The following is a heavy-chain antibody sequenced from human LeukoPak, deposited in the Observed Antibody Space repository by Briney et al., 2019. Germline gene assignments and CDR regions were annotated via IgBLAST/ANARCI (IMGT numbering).Heavy chain of an antibody. J-gene: IGHJ4*02. Sequence: GGSLRLSCAASGFTFSSYAMSWVRQAPGKGLEWVSAISGSGGSTYYADSVKGRFTISRDNYKNTLYLQMNSPRAEDTAVYYCAKGSTSYNAGYGDGYYFDYWGQGTLVTVSS. V-gene: IGHV3-23*01. CDR2: ISGSGGST. CDR3: AKGSTSYNAGYGDGYYFDY. CDR1: GFTFSSYA. D-gene: IGHD2-2*01.